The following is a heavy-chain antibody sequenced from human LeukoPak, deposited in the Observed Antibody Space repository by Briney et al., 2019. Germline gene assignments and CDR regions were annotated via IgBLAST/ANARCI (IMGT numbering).Heavy chain of an antibody. CDR1: GGSFSGYY. D-gene: IGHD3-10*01. Sequence: SETLSLTCAVYGGSFSGYYWSWIRQPPGKGLEWIGEINHSGSTNYNPSLKSRVTISVDTSKNQFSLKLSSVTAADTAVYYCARWGLGKGDGFDIWGQGTMVTVSS. V-gene: IGHV4-34*01. CDR2: INHSGST. CDR3: ARWGLGKGDGFDI. J-gene: IGHJ3*02.